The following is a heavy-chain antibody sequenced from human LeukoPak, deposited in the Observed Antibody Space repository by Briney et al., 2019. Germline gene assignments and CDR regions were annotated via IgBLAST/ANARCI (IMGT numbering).Heavy chain of an antibody. CDR3: AREYVVPAHHDYYYYGMDV. CDR2: IYTSGST. V-gene: IGHV4-4*07. Sequence: SETLSLTCAASGGSISSYYWSWIRQPAGKGLEWIGRIYTSGSTNYNPYLKSRVTMSVDTSTNQFSLKLSSVTAADTAVYYCAREYVVPAHHDYYYYGMDVWGQRTTGTVSS. J-gene: IGHJ6*01. D-gene: IGHD2-2*01. CDR1: GGSISSYY.